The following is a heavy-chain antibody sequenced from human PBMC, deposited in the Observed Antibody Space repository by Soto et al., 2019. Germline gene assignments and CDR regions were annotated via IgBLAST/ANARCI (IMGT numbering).Heavy chain of an antibody. CDR1: GGSMTTGDQY. CDR3: ARELPQRQGRNMDV. D-gene: IGHD1-1*01. CDR2: INHRGSL. Sequence: KASETLSLTCTVTGGSMTTGDQYWTWIRHRPGEGLEWFGYINHRGSLYYNPSLESRVSMSVDTSKSQFSLNLSSVTAADTAVYYCARELPQRQGRNMDVWGQGTTVTVSS. V-gene: IGHV4-31*03. J-gene: IGHJ6*02.